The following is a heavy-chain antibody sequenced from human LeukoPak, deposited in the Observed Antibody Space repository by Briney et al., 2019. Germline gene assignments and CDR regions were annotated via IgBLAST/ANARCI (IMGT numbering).Heavy chain of an antibody. Sequence: TLSLTCTVSGYSISSGYYWGWIRPPPGKALEWLALIYWNDDKRYSPSLKSRLTITKDTSKTQVVLTMTNMDPVDTATYYCAHSAAAAVYWFDPWGQGTLVTVSS. CDR1: GYSISSGYYW. J-gene: IGHJ5*02. V-gene: IGHV2-5*01. CDR2: IYWNDDK. D-gene: IGHD6-13*01. CDR3: AHSAAAAVYWFDP.